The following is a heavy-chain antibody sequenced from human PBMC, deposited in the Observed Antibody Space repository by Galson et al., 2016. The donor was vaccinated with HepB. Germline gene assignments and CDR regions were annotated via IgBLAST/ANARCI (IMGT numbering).Heavy chain of an antibody. CDR1: GFSLDTRGMC. V-gene: IGHV2-70*20. CDR3: AQHSSGGFDS. Sequence: PALVKPTQTLTLSCGLSGFSLDTRGMCASWVRQPPGKALEWLAAIDWADEKYFRSSLRTRLSISKDTSGINVVLTMTNMDPVDTGTYYCAQHSSGGFDSWGPGARVTVSS. J-gene: IGHJ4*02. CDR2: IDWADEK. D-gene: IGHD6-19*01.